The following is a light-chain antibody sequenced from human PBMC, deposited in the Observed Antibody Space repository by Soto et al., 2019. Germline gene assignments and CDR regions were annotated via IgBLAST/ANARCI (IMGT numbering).Light chain of an antibody. CDR1: QSISTT. CDR2: GAS. V-gene: IGKV3-15*01. CDR3: QQYNSWVT. J-gene: IGKJ4*01. Sequence: EIVLTQSPVTLSLSPLERSTLSFSASQSISTTLVWYQQKPGQAPRLLIYGASTRATGVPARFSGSGSGTEFTLTISSLQSEDFAVYYCQQYNSWVTFGGGTKVDIK.